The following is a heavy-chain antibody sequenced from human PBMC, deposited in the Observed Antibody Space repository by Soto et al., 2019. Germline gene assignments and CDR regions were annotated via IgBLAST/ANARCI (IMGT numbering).Heavy chain of an antibody. CDR1: GFSLSNGKVG. Sequence: HVTLKESGPVLVKPTEHLTLTCTVSGFSLSNGKVGVSWSRQPPGKALEWLAHIFSNDEKSYRTSLKSRLTITEDTSKSQVVLTMTNVDPVDTATYYCARILFGRSVAGGYFYMDVWGKGTTVTVSS. D-gene: IGHD6-19*01. V-gene: IGHV2-26*01. CDR2: IFSNDEK. CDR3: ARILFGRSVAGGYFYMDV. J-gene: IGHJ6*03.